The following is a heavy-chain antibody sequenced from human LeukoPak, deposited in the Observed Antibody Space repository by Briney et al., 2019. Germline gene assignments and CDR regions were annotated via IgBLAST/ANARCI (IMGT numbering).Heavy chain of an antibody. J-gene: IGHJ4*02. D-gene: IGHD2-2*01. Sequence: SETLSLTCGVYGGSFSGYYWAWIRQSPGMGLEWIGEIIHTGRTNYNPSLTSRVSISVDTSKNQFSLELSSVTAADTAVYYCARGILVTVYAAFDYWGQGTLVTVSS. CDR3: ARGILVTVYAAFDY. V-gene: IGHV4-34*01. CDR1: GGSFSGYY. CDR2: IIHTGRT.